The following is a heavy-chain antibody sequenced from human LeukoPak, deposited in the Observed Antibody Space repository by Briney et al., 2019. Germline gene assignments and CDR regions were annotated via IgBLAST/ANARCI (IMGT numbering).Heavy chain of an antibody. CDR2: IYYSGST. CDR1: GGSISSYY. J-gene: IGHJ4*02. CDR3: ARSVAGPYVIDY. D-gene: IGHD6-19*01. V-gene: IGHV4-59*08. Sequence: PSETLSLTCTVSGGSISSYYWSWIRQPPGKGLEWIGYIYYSGSTNYNPSLKSRVTISVDTSKNQFSLKLSSVTAADTAVYYCARSVAGPYVIDYWGQGTLVTVSS.